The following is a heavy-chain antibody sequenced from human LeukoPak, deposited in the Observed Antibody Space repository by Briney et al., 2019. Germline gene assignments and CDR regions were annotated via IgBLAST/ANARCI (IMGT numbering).Heavy chain of an antibody. Sequence: GGSLRLSCAASGFTFSSYDMYWVRQAPGKGLDWVAFVRYDGSQKYYADSVKGRFTLSRDNSKNTLYLQMNSLRAEDTAVYYCARDGYSSSFYFDYWGQGTLVTVSS. CDR1: GFTFSSYD. CDR3: ARDGYSSSFYFDY. V-gene: IGHV3-30*02. D-gene: IGHD6-6*01. J-gene: IGHJ4*02. CDR2: VRYDGSQK.